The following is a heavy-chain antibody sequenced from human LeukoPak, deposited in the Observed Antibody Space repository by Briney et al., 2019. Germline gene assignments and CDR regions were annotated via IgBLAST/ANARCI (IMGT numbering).Heavy chain of an antibody. CDR1: GFTFSGYA. D-gene: IGHD3-9*01. J-gene: IGHJ4*02. V-gene: IGHV3-30-3*01. Sequence: PGRSLRLSCAASGFTFSGYAMHWVRQAPGKGLEWVAVISYDGSNKYYADSVKGRFTISRDNSKNTLYLQMNSLRAEDTAVYYCAKDQRYDIPDHYFDYWGQGTLVTVSS. CDR2: ISYDGSNK. CDR3: AKDQRYDIPDHYFDY.